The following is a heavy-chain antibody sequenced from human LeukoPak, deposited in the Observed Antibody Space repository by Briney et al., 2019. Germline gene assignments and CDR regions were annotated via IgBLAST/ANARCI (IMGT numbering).Heavy chain of an antibody. D-gene: IGHD1-26*01. Sequence: GGSLRLSCAASGFTFSSYAMHWVRQAPGKGLEYVSAISSNGGSTYYANSVKGRFTISRDNSKNTLYLQMGSLRAEDMAVYYCARDRQRSWYSGSWGHYWGREPWSPSPQ. J-gene: IGHJ4*02. V-gene: IGHV3-64*01. CDR1: GFTFSSYA. CDR2: ISSNGGST. CDR3: ARDRQRSWYSGSWGHY.